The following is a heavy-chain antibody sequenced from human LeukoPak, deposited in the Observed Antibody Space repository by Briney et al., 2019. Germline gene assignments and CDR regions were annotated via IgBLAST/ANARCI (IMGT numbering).Heavy chain of an antibody. D-gene: IGHD1-20*01. CDR2: IYYSGST. V-gene: IGHV4-39*07. Sequence: SETLSLTCTVSGGSISSSSYYWGWIRQPPGKGLGWFGSIYYSGSTYYNPSLKSRVTISVDTSKNQFSLKLSSVTAADTAVYYCARAYITGTTFDYWGQGTLVTVPS. CDR3: ARAYITGTTFDY. CDR1: GGSISSSSYY. J-gene: IGHJ4*02.